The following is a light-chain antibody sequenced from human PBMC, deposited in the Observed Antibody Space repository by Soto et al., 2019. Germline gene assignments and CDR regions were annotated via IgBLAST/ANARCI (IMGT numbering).Light chain of an antibody. Sequence: EIVLTQSPATLSLSPGERATLSCRASQSVSSYLAWYQQKPGQGPRLLIYDASNRAAGIPARFSGSGSGTDFTLTISSLEPEDFAVYYCQQRRSWPPTFGQGTLLEI. V-gene: IGKV3-11*01. CDR1: QSVSSY. J-gene: IGKJ5*01. CDR2: DAS. CDR3: QQRRSWPPT.